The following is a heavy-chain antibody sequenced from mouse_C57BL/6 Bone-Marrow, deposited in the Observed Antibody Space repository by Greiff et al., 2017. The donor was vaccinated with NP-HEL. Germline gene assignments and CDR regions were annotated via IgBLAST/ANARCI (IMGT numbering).Heavy chain of an antibody. CDR1: GYTFTSYW. D-gene: IGHD2-5*01. CDR3: ARPTIVTHYYAMDY. V-gene: IGHV1-72*01. Sequence: QVQLQQPGAELVKPGASVKLSCKASGYTFTSYWMQWVKQRPGQGLEWIGEIDPNSGGTKYNEKFKSKATLTVDKPSSTAYMQLSSLTSEDSAVYYCARPTIVTHYYAMDYWGQGTSVTVSS. CDR2: IDPNSGGT. J-gene: IGHJ4*01.